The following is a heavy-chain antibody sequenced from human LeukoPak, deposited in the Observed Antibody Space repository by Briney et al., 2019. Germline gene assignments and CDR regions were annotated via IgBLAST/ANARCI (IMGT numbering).Heavy chain of an antibody. CDR2: IWYDGSNK. D-gene: IGHD2-21*02. J-gene: IGHJ4*02. V-gene: IGHV3-30*02. Sequence: PGGSLRLSCAASGFTFSSYGMHWVRQAPGKGLEWVAVIWYDGSNKYYADSVKGRFTISRDNSKNTLYLQMNSLRAEDTAVYYCAKALGGGGDCSDYWGQGTLVTVSS. CDR3: AKALGGGGDCSDY. CDR1: GFTFSSYG.